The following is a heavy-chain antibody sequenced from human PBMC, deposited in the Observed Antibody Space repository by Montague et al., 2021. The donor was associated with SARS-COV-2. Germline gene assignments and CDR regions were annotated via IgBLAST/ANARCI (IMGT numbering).Heavy chain of an antibody. D-gene: IGHD6-13*01. Sequence: SLRLSCAASGFTFSYYVMSWVRQAPGKGLEWVSAISGSGGSTYYADSVKGRFTISRDNSENTLYLQMNNLRAEDTAVYYCANRGIAAAGSYRYYFDYWGRGTLVTVSS. V-gene: IGHV3-23*01. CDR2: ISGSGGST. J-gene: IGHJ4*02. CDR1: GFTFSYYV. CDR3: ANRGIAAAGSYRYYFDY.